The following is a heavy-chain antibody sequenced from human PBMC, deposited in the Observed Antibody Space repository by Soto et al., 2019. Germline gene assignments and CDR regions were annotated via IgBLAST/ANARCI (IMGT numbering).Heavy chain of an antibody. CDR2: IYHSGST. D-gene: IGHD6-13*01. Sequence: PSETLSLTCAVSGGSIISSNWWSWVRQPPGKGLEWIGEIYHSGSTNYNPSLKSRVTISVDKSKNQFSLKLSSVTAADTAVYYCARVRAAAGNYYYYGMDVWGQGTTVTVSS. CDR3: ARVRAAAGNYYYYGMDV. J-gene: IGHJ6*02. CDR1: GGSIISSNW. V-gene: IGHV4-4*02.